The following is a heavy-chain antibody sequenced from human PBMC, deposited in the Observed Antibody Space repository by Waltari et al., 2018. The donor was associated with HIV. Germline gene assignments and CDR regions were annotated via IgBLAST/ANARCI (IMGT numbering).Heavy chain of an antibody. CDR3: ARHLDYYYDSSGYPEVYYGMDV. CDR1: VYSFTRCW. D-gene: IGHD3-22*01. CDR2: IYPGDSDT. J-gene: IGHJ6*02. Sequence: ELRLLQSDGEVTQPGGSWTLLCTGCVYSFTRCWIGWVRRWNRKGLEWMGIIYPGDSDTRYSPSFQGQVTISADKSISTAYLQWSSLKASDTAMYYCARHLDYYYDSSGYPEVYYGMDVWGQGTTVTVSS. V-gene: IGHV5-51*01.